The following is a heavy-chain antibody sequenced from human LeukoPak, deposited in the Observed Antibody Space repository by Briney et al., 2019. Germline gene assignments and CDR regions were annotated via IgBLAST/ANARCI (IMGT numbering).Heavy chain of an antibody. CDR3: ARHAGSTLTSAPRPFDF. V-gene: IGHV4-39*01. CDR1: GASFCSSSYN. Sequence: SETLSLTCSVSGASFCSSSYNWGWVRQPPGKGLEWIASIYSSGTTYYNPSLKSRGTVSVDTSKNQFSLNLNSVTAADTAVYYCARHAGSTLTSAPRPFDFWGQGTLVTVSS. CDR2: IYSSGTT. J-gene: IGHJ4*02. D-gene: IGHD3-10*01.